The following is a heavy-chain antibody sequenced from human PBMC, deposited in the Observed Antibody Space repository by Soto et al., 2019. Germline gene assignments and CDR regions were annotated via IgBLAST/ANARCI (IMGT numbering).Heavy chain of an antibody. CDR2: ISYDGSNK. D-gene: IGHD3-22*01. J-gene: IGHJ3*02. Sequence: SGGSLRLSCAASGFTLSSCGMHWVRQAPGKGLEWVAVISYDGSNKYYADSVKGRFTISRDNSKNTLYLQMNSLRAEDTAVYYCEKTGDYYDSSGYRPHAFDIWGQGTMVTVPS. CDR3: EKTGDYYDSSGYRPHAFDI. V-gene: IGHV3-30*18. CDR1: GFTLSSCG.